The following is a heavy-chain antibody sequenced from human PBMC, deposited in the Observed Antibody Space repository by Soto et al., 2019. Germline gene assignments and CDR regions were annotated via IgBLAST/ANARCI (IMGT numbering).Heavy chain of an antibody. V-gene: IGHV3-30*18. CDR1: GFTFSNYG. CDR3: AKEGQYMAVAGSYFDY. J-gene: IGHJ4*02. D-gene: IGHD6-19*01. CDR2: ISYDGSNE. Sequence: PGGSLRLSCVVSGFTFSNYGMHWVRQAPGEGLEWVAIISYDGSNEYYADSVKGRFTISRDNSKNTLYLQMSSLRPEDTAVYFCAKEGQYMAVAGSYFDYWGQGALVTVSS.